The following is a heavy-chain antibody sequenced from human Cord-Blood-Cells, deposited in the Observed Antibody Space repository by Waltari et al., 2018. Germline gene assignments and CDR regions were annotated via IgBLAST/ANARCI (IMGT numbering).Heavy chain of an antibody. CDR3: SRDQKTGGHNWFDP. D-gene: IGHD7-27*01. J-gene: IGHJ5*02. Sequence: NWIRQSPSRGHEWRGRTYCRSKWYNDYAVSVKRRITINPDTSTNQFSLQLNSVTPEDAAVYYCSRDQKTGGHNWFDPWGPGTLVPVSS. V-gene: IGHV6-1*01. CDR2: TYCRSKWYN.